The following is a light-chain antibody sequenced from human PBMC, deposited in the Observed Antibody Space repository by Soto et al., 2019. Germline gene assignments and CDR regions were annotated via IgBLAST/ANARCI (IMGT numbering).Light chain of an antibody. CDR3: QQFNNWPRT. CDR2: GTS. J-gene: IGKJ1*01. Sequence: EIVMTQSPATLSLSPGERATLSCRASQSVNSNLAWYQQKAGQAPRLLIYGTSTRATGIPARFSGSGSETEFTLTVSSLQSEDFAVYYCQQFNNWPRTFGQGTKVDIK. V-gene: IGKV3-15*01. CDR1: QSVNSN.